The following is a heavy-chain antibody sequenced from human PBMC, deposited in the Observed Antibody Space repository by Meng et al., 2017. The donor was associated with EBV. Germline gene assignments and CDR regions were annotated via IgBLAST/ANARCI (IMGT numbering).Heavy chain of an antibody. D-gene: IGHD2-21*02. CDR1: GFSFSDSY. Sequence: QVRLVESGGGLVKPGGSLMLSCAALGFSFSDSYMSWIRQVPGKGLEWVSYISSSGSTIYYADSVKGRFTISRDNAKNSLYLQMNSLRAEDTAVYYCARRVVTGGFFDYWGQGTLVTVSS. J-gene: IGHJ4*02. CDR3: ARRVVTGGFFDY. CDR2: ISSSGSTI. V-gene: IGHV3-11*01.